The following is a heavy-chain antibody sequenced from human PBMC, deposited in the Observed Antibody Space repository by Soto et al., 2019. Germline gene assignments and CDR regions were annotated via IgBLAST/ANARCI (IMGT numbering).Heavy chain of an antibody. D-gene: IGHD2-21*01. CDR2: INAGNGNT. CDR3: ARVSIGARTEYFYYYGLDV. V-gene: IGHV1-3*01. CDR1: GYSFTSYA. Sequence: GASVKVSCKASGYSFTSYAIQWVRQAPGQRLEWMGWINAGNGNTKYSQKFQGRVTITRDTSASTAYMELSSLRSEDTAEYYCARVSIGARTEYFYYYGLDVWGQGTTVTVSS. J-gene: IGHJ6*02.